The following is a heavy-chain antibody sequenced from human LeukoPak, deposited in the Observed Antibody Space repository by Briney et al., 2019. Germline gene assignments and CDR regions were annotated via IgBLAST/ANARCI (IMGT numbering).Heavy chain of an antibody. CDR3: ARGRWELTDAFDL. V-gene: IGHV3-74*01. CDR1: GVTFRIYW. Sequence: GGALRLSCAASGVTFRIYWMHWVRQAPGKRLVWVSRINSDGSSTSYADFVKGRFTISRENAKNPMYLQMNCLRAEDTAVYYCARGRWELTDAFDLWGQGTMVTVSS. J-gene: IGHJ3*01. D-gene: IGHD1-26*01. CDR2: INSDGSST.